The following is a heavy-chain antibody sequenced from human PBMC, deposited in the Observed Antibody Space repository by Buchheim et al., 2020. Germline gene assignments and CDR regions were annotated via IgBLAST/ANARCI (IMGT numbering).Heavy chain of an antibody. CDR2: ISYDGSNK. J-gene: IGHJ4*02. D-gene: IGHD2-21*02. CDR1: GLTFSSFS. CDR3: VTATANYFDY. V-gene: IGHV3-30*03. Sequence: QVQLVESGGGVVQPGRSVRLSCAASGLTFSSFSMHWVRQAPGKGLEWVAFISYDGSNKYYVDSVKGRFTTSRDISKNTLYLQMNSLRAEDTAVYYCVTATANYFDYWGQGTL.